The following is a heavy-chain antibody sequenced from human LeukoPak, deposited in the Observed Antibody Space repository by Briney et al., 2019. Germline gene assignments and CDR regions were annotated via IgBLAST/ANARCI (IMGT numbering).Heavy chain of an antibody. CDR2: IYYSGST. V-gene: IGHV4-30-4*01. J-gene: IGHJ1*01. CDR1: GGSISSGDYY. D-gene: IGHD2-15*01. Sequence: SQTLSLTCTVSGGSISSGDYYWSWIRQPPGKGLEWIGYIYYSGSTNYNPSLKSRVTISVDTSKNQFSLKLSSVTAADTAVYYCASLGYCSGGSCYFEYFQHWGQGTLVTVSS. CDR3: ASLGYCSGGSCYFEYFQH.